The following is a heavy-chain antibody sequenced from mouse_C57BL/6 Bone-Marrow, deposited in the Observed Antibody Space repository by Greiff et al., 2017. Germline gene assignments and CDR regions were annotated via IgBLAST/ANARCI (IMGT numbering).Heavy chain of an antibody. CDR3: SSFDGNYFDF. CDR2: IDPEIGDT. V-gene: IGHV14-4*01. D-gene: IGHD2-3*01. J-gene: IGHJ2*01. CDR1: GFNIKDDY. Sequence: EVQLQQSGAELVRPGASVKLSCTASGFNIKDDYIHWVKQRPEQGLEWIGWIDPEIGDTKYASKFQGKATITSDTSSNTAYLQLSSLTSEDTAVYYCSSFDGNYFDFWGQGTPLTVAS.